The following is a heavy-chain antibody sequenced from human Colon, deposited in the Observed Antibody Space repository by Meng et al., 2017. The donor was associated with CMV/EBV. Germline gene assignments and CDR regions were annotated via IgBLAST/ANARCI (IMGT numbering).Heavy chain of an antibody. CDR2: NGGDAGVT. J-gene: IGHJ4*02. Sequence: VHLVESGGGTVKPGGSLGVSSEASGFSISDYYVSWIRQAPGKGLEWIAYNGGDAGVTYYADSLKGRFTISRDNARKSLYLQMASLRVEDTARYYCARGRRDIGFDSWGQGALVTVSS. D-gene: IGHD2-15*01. V-gene: IGHV3-11*01. CDR3: ARGRRDIGFDS. CDR1: GFSISDYY.